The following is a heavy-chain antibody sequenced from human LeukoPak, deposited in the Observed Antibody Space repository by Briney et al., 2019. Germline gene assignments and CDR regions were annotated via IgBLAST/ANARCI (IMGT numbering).Heavy chain of an antibody. J-gene: IGHJ5*02. D-gene: IGHD1-26*01. CDR2: IIPILGIA. Sequence: ASVKVSCKASGGTFSSYAISWVRQAPGQGLEWMGRIIPILGIANYAQKFQGRVTITADKSTSTAYMELSSLRSEDTAVYYCARGVIVGGGVGFDPWGQGTLVIVSS. CDR1: GGTFSSYA. V-gene: IGHV1-69*04. CDR3: ARGVIVGGGVGFDP.